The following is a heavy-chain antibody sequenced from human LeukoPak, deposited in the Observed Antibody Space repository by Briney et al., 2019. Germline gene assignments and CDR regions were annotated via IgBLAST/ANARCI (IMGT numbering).Heavy chain of an antibody. CDR1: GFTFSSYA. CDR3: ARVFYDFWSGYYPDWYFDL. Sequence: GGSLRLSCAASGFTFSSYAMSWVRQAPGKGLEWVACISGSAGSTYYADSVKGRFTISRDNSKNTLYLQMNSLRAEDTAVYYCARVFYDFWSGYYPDWYFDLWGRGTLVTVSS. J-gene: IGHJ2*01. D-gene: IGHD3-3*01. V-gene: IGHV3-23*01. CDR2: ISGSAGST.